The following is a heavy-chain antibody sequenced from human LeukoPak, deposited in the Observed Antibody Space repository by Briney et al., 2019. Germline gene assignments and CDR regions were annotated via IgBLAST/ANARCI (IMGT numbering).Heavy chain of an antibody. Sequence: ASVKVSCKASGYTFTGYYMHWVRQAPGQGLEWMGWINPNSGGTNYAQKFQGWVTMTRDTSISTAYMELSRLRSDDTAVYYCAGTARPNYDFWSGLADAFDIWGQGTMVTVSS. CDR2: INPNSGGT. D-gene: IGHD3-3*01. CDR3: AGTARPNYDFWSGLADAFDI. V-gene: IGHV1-2*04. J-gene: IGHJ3*02. CDR1: GYTFTGYY.